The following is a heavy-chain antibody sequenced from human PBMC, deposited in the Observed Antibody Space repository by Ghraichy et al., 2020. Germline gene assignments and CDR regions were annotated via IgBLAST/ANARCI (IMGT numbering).Heavy chain of an antibody. V-gene: IGHV3-23*01. Sequence: GGSLRLSCAPSGFTFSSYAMSWVRQAPGKGLEWVSAISGSGGSTYYADSVKGRFTISRDNSKNTLYLQMNSLRAEDTAVYYCAKTPREYNWNRAGYYFDYWGQGTLVTVSS. D-gene: IGHD1-20*01. CDR2: ISGSGGST. CDR3: AKTPREYNWNRAGYYFDY. J-gene: IGHJ4*02. CDR1: GFTFSSYA.